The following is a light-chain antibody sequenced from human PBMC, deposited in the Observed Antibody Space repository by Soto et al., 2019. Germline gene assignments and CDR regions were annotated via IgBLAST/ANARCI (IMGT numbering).Light chain of an antibody. CDR2: DAS. J-gene: IGKJ1*01. CDR1: QDISNY. Sequence: DIQMTQSPSSLSASVGDRVTITCQASQDISNYLNWYQQKPGKAPKLLIYDASNLETGVPSRFSGSGPGTDFTFTISSLQPEDIATYYCQQYDNLLTWTFGQGTKVDIK. V-gene: IGKV1-33*01. CDR3: QQYDNLLTWT.